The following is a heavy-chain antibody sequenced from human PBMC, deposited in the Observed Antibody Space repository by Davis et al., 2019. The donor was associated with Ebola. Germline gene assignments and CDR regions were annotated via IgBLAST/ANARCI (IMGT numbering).Heavy chain of an antibody. CDR1: GGSISSYY. CDR2: IYYSGST. CDR3: ARGRGAAAHY. D-gene: IGHD6-13*01. V-gene: IGHV4-59*12. J-gene: IGHJ4*02. Sequence: PSETLSLTCTVSGGSISSYYWSWIRQPPGKGLEWIGYIYYSGSTNYNPSLKSRVTISVDTSKNQFSLKLSSVTAADTAVYYCARGRGAAAHYWGQGTLVTVSS.